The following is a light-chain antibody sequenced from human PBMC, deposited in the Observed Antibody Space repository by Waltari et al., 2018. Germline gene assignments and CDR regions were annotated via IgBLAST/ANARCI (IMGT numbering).Light chain of an antibody. V-gene: IGLV3-21*01. J-gene: IGLJ1*01. CDR3: QVWDSDSDHPYI. CDR2: YDT. CDR1: NIGVKN. Sequence: SYYVTPPRSVSVSPGQTARITCRGNNIGVKNVHWYQQRPAQAPLLVIYYDTDRPSGIPERFSGSNSGNTATLTISGVEAGDEADYFCQVWDSDSDHPYIFGAGTRLIVL.